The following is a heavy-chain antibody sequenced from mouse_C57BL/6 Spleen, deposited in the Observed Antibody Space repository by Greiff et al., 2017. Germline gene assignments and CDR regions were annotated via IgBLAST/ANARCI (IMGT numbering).Heavy chain of an antibody. CDR1: GYTFTSYW. CDR3: ARGIYNWAMDY. J-gene: IGHJ4*01. D-gene: IGHD4-1*02. Sequence: VQLQQPGAELVRPGSSVKLSCKASGYTFTSYWMDWVKQRPGQGLEWIGNIYPSDSETHYNQKFKDKATLTVDKSSSTAYMQLSSLTSEDSAVYYCARGIYNWAMDYWGQGTSVTVSS. CDR2: IYPSDSET. V-gene: IGHV1-61*01.